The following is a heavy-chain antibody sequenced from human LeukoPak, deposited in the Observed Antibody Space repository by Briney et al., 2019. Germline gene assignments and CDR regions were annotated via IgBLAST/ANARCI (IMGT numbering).Heavy chain of an antibody. CDR3: ARVGIAAAGIDY. V-gene: IGHV1-8*03. J-gene: IGHJ4*02. D-gene: IGHD6-13*01. Sequence: GASVQVSCKVSGCTLIELSMHGVRQPTGQELEGMGWMNPNSGNTGDAQKFQGRVTITRNTSISTAYMELSSLRSEDTAVYYCARVGIAAAGIDYWGQGTLVTVSS. CDR2: MNPNSGNT. CDR1: GCTLIELS.